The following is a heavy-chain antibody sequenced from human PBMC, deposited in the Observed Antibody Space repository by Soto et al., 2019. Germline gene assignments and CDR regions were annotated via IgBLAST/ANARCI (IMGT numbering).Heavy chain of an antibody. V-gene: IGHV4-31*03. CDR1: GGSISSDGYY. CDR3: ARGGKYYPYSSGWYMTFDY. J-gene: IGHJ4*02. D-gene: IGHD6-19*01. Sequence: SETLSLTCTVSGGSISSDGYYWSWIRQHPGKGLEWIGYIYYSGSTYYNPSLKSRVTISVDTSKNQFSLQLSSVTAADTAVYYCARGGKYYPYSSGWYMTFDYWGQGTLVTVSS. CDR2: IYYSGST.